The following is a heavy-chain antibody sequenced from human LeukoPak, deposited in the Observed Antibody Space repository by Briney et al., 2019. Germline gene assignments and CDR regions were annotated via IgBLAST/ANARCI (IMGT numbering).Heavy chain of an antibody. CDR2: SHYTGNT. D-gene: IGHD3-10*01. J-gene: IGHJ4*02. CDR3: ARRGNFDY. V-gene: IGHV4-59*07. Sequence: PSDTLSLTCTVSGDSISTLYWSWIRQPPGKGLEWIGCSHYTGNTNHNPSLKSRVTISVDTSKNQFSLRLSSVTAADTAVYYCARRGNFDYWGQGTLVTVSS. CDR1: GDSISTLY.